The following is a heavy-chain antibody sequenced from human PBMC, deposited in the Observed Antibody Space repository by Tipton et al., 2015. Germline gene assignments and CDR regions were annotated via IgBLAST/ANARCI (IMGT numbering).Heavy chain of an antibody. Sequence: SLRLSCAASGITLRNYNMNWVRQAPGKGLEWVSSITSGSKYIYYADSVKGRFTISRDNSKNTLYLQMNSLRAEDTAVYYCAEQSGYWGQGTLVTVSS. CDR1: GITLRNYN. V-gene: IGHV3-21*04. CDR3: AEQSGY. J-gene: IGHJ4*02. CDR2: ITSGSKYI. D-gene: IGHD1/OR15-1a*01.